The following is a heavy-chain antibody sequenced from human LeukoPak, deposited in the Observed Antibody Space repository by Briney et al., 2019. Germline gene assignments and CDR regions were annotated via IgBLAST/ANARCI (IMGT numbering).Heavy chain of an antibody. J-gene: IGHJ5*02. D-gene: IGHD2-2*01. V-gene: IGHV5-51*01. CDR3: ARLPPDIVVVPAATTVGWFDP. CDR1: GYSFTSYW. Sequence: RGESLKISCKGSGYSFTSYWIGWVRQMPGKGLEWMGIIYPGDSDTRYSPSFQGQVTISADKSISTAYLQWSSLKASDTAMYYCARLPPDIVVVPAATTVGWFDPRGQGTLVTVSS. CDR2: IYPGDSDT.